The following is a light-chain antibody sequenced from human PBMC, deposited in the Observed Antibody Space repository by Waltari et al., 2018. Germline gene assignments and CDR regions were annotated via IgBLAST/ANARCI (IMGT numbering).Light chain of an antibody. Sequence: QSALTQPAYVSGSPGQSITISCTGTSSDIGYYNFVSWYQHHPNKAPKLILYEVNYRPSGVSDRFSGSKSGNTASLTISGLQAEDEADYYCNSFTSSTTWLFGGGTKVTVL. CDR2: EVN. CDR1: SSDIGYYNF. V-gene: IGLV2-14*01. J-gene: IGLJ3*02. CDR3: NSFTSSTTWL.